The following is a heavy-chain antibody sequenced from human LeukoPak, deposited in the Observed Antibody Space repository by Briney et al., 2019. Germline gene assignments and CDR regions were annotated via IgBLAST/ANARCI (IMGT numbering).Heavy chain of an antibody. V-gene: IGHV3-21*01. CDR2: ISSSSSYI. CDR3: ARQPYSSGWYDLDY. Sequence: GGSLRLSCAASGFTFSSYSMNWVRQAPGKGLEWVSPISSSSSYIYYADSVKGRFTISRDNAKNSLYLQMNSLRAEDTAVYYCARQPYSSGWYDLDYWGQGTLVTVSS. J-gene: IGHJ4*02. D-gene: IGHD6-19*01. CDR1: GFTFSSYS.